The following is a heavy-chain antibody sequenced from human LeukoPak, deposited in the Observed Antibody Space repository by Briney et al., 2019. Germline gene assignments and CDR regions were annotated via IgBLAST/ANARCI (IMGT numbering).Heavy chain of an antibody. CDR1: GFTFSSYA. CDR3: AKSDCSTTSRYWRSYFDY. J-gene: IGHJ4*02. CDR2: ITGSGGST. Sequence: GGSLRLSCAASGFTFSSYAMNWVRQAPGKGLEWVSTITGSGGSTDYADPVKGRFTISRDNSKNTLYLQMNSLRAEDTAVYYCAKSDCSTTSRYWRSYFDYWGQGTLVTVSS. D-gene: IGHD2-2*01. V-gene: IGHV3-23*01.